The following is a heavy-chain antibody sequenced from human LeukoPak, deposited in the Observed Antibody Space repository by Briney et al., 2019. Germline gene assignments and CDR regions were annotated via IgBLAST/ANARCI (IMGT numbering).Heavy chain of an antibody. V-gene: IGHV3-64*01. J-gene: IGHJ4*02. D-gene: IGHD3-16*01. CDR2: ISSNGGST. CDR3: ARGSGQTVDY. Sequence: PGGSLRLSCAASGFTFSSYAMHWVRQAPGKGLEYVSAISSNGGSTYYANSVKGRFTISRDNSKNTLYLQMGSLRAEDMAVYYCARGSGQTVDYWGQGTPVTVSS. CDR1: GFTFSSYA.